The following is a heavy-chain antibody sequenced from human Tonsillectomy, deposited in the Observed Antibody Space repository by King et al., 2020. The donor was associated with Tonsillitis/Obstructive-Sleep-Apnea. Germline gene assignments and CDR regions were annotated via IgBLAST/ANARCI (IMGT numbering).Heavy chain of an antibody. CDR3: AHRVGYETPFDY. Sequence: TLKESGPTLVKPTQTLTLTCTFSGFSLSTSGVGVGWISLPPGKALEWLSPLYWCVVKRYSPSLKSRLTHTKDTSKKQVVLTMTNMDPVDTATYYCAHRVGYETPFDYWAQGTLVTVSS. J-gene: IGHJ4*02. CDR1: GFSLSTSGVG. D-gene: IGHD5-12*01. V-gene: IGHV2-5*01. CDR2: LYWCVVK.